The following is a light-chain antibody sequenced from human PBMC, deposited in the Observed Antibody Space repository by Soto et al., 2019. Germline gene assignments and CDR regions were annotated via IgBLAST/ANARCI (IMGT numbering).Light chain of an antibody. CDR1: QSVSSS. CDR2: DTS. Sequence: EIVVTQSPATLSVSPGERVTLSCRASQSVSSSLAWYQQRPGQAPRLLIYDTSTRAAGIAARFSGSGSGTKFTLTISSLQSEDFAVYYCQQYVHWPPGTFGQGTKVDIK. J-gene: IGKJ1*01. V-gene: IGKV3-15*01. CDR3: QQYVHWPPGT.